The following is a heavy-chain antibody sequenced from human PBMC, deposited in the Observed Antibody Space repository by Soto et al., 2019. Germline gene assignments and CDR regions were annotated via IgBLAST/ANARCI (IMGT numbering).Heavy chain of an antibody. Sequence: QVQLQQWGAGLLKPSETLSLTCAVYGGSFSGYYWTWIRQPPGTGLEWIGEINHSGSTNYNPSLTRRVTISVDPAKNQFSLKLTSVTAADTAVYYCARDKITGLFDYWGQGTLVTVSS. CDR1: GGSFSGYY. D-gene: IGHD2-8*02. CDR3: ARDKITGLFDY. CDR2: INHSGST. V-gene: IGHV4-34*01. J-gene: IGHJ4*02.